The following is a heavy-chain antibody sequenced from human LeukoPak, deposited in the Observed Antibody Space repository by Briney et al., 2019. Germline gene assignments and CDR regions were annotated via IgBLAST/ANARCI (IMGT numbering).Heavy chain of an antibody. D-gene: IGHD1-26*01. J-gene: IGHJ4*01. V-gene: IGHV4-38-2*01. Sequence: SETLSLTCAVSGYSIRSGYYWGWIRQPPGKGLEWIGSVFSGNTYYNPSLKSRVIISVDTSKNQFSLDLSSVTAADTAVYYCARLRGSYYYFDSWGHGTLVTVSS. CDR1: GYSIRSGYY. CDR2: VFSGNT. CDR3: ARLRGSYYYFDS.